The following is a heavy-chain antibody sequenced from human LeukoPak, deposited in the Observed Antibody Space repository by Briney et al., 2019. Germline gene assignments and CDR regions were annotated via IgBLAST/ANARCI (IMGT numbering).Heavy chain of an antibody. CDR1: GFTFGDYT. Sequence: GGSLRLSCTASGFTFGDYTMVWFRQAPGKGLEWVGFIRSRSDGEATEYAASVKGRFTISRGDSKSIAYLQMNSLKTEDTAVYYCSRDLRGVAVVFLENWGQGTLVTVSS. J-gene: IGHJ4*02. CDR3: SRDLRGVAVVFLEN. CDR2: IRSRSDGEAT. D-gene: IGHD6-19*01. V-gene: IGHV3-49*03.